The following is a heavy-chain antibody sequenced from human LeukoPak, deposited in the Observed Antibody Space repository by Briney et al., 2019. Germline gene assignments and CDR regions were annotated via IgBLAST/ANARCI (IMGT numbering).Heavy chain of an antibody. V-gene: IGHV1-58*02. D-gene: IGHD6-19*01. J-gene: IGHJ5*02. Sequence: ASVKVSCKASGFTFTSSAMQWVRQARGQRLEGIGWIVVGSGNTNYAQKFQERVTITRDMSTSTAYMELSSLRSEDTAVYYCAARRGIAVNWFDPWGQGTLVTVSS. CDR2: IVVGSGNT. CDR3: AARRGIAVNWFDP. CDR1: GFTFTSSA.